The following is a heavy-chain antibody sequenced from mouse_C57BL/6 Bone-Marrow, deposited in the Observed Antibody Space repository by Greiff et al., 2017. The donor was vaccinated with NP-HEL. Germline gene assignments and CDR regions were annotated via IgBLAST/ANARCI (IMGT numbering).Heavy chain of an antibody. D-gene: IGHD2-4*01. CDR3: ARGGLPGYWYFDV. CDR1: EYEFPSHD. J-gene: IGHJ1*03. V-gene: IGHV5-2*01. CDR2: INSDGGST. Sequence: DVKLVESGGGLVQPGESLKLSCESNEYEFPSHDMSWVRKTPEKRLELVAAINSDGGSTYYPDTMERRFIISRDNTKKTLYLQMSSLRSEDTALDYCARGGLPGYWYFDVWGTGTTVTVSS.